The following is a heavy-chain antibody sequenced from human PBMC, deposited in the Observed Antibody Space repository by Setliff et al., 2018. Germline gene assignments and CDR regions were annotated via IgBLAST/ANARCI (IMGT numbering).Heavy chain of an antibody. D-gene: IGHD1-26*01. Sequence: LSQTLSLTCAVSGGSITSGSYYWSWIRQPAGEGLEWIGRLHTSGTTVYNPSLKGRVTISADTSTNHFSLKLTSVTAADTAVYYCARDNTIVGATDYWGQGALVTVSS. CDR3: ARDNTIVGATDY. CDR2: LHTSGTT. V-gene: IGHV4-61*02. J-gene: IGHJ4*02. CDR1: GGSITSGSYY.